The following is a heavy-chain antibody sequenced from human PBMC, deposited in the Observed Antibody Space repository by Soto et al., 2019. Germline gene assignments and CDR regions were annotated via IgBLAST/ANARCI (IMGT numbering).Heavy chain of an antibody. D-gene: IGHD2-2*01. CDR1: GFTFSGSA. CDR3: TRPGGVVVVPAATRDYYYGMDV. V-gene: IGHV3-73*01. Sequence: GGSQRLSSTPSGFTFSGSAMHWVRQASGKGLEWVGRIRSKANSYATAYAASVKGRFTISRDDSKNTAYLQMNSLKTEDTAVYYCTRPGGVVVVPAATRDYYYGMDVWGQGTTVTVSS. J-gene: IGHJ6*02. CDR2: IRSKANSYAT.